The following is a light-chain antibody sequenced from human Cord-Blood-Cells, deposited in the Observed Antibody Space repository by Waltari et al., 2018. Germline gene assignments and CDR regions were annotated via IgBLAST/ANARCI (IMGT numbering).Light chain of an antibody. J-gene: IGLJ3*02. Sequence: QSALTQPASVSGSPGQSITISCTGTSSDVGCYNYVSWYQQHPGKAPKLMIYDVSKRPSGVSNRCSRSKSGNTASLTISGLQAEDEADYYCSSYTSSSTWVFGGGTKLTVL. CDR2: DVS. V-gene: IGLV2-14*01. CDR3: SSYTSSSTWV. CDR1: SSDVGCYNY.